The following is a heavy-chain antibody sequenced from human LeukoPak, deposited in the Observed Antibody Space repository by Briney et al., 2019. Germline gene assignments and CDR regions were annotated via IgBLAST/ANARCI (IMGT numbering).Heavy chain of an antibody. J-gene: IGHJ4*02. V-gene: IGHV1-18*04. CDR3: VRDGGAESPTTDY. CDR2: IRPYDGHT. Sequence: ASVKVSCKASGYSFGIYGISWVRQAPGQGLEWMAWIRPYDGHTNYAPNLHARVTLTADMSTSTVYMEMFSLRSDDTAVYYCVRDGGAESPTTDYWGQGTLVTVSS. CDR1: GYSFGIYG. D-gene: IGHD3-16*01.